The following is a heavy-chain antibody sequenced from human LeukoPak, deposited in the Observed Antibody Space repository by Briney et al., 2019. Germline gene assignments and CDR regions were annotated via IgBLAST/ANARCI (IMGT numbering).Heavy chain of an antibody. CDR1: GFTFISYG. Sequence: GGSLRLSCAASGFTFISYGMQWVRQAPGKGLVWVSRINNGGSDMSYADSVKGRFTISRDNAKNTLYLQMNSLRVEDTGVYYCARGDPHADLWGQGTLVTVSS. CDR2: INNGGSDM. J-gene: IGHJ5*02. V-gene: IGHV3-74*01. CDR3: ARGDPHADL.